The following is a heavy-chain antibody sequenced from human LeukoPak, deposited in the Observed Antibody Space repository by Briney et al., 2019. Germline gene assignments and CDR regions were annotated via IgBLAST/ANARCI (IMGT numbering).Heavy chain of an antibody. CDR1: GGSISSYY. V-gene: IGHV4-59*01. Sequence: PAETLSLTCTVSGGSISSYYGSWIRQPPGKGLEWIGYIYYSGSTNYNPSLKSRVTISVDTSKNQFSLKLSSVTAEDTAVYYCARGHYGSGIHQGAFDIWGQGTRVTFSS. J-gene: IGHJ3*02. CDR3: ARGHYGSGIHQGAFDI. D-gene: IGHD3-10*01. CDR2: IYYSGST.